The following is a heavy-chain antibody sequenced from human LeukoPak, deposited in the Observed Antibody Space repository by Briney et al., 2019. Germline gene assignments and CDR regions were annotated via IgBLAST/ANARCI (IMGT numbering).Heavy chain of an antibody. D-gene: IGHD6-19*01. CDR3: APTQSAVTGGGFREPG. J-gene: IGHJ4*02. Sequence: KPGGSLRLSCAASGFTFSSYSMNWVRQAPGKGLEWVSSISAASNYIFYTDSVKGRFTISRDNAKNSLYLQMNSLRAEDTAVYYCAPTQSAVTGGGFREPGWGQGTLVTVSS. CDR2: ISAASNYI. V-gene: IGHV3-21*01. CDR1: GFTFSSYS.